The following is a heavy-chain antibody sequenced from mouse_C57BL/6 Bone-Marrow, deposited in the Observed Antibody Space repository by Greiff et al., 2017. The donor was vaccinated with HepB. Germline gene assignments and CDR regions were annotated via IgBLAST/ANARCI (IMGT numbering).Heavy chain of an antibody. CDR2: INPSSGYT. CDR3: SRSGDGPAWFAY. D-gene: IGHD2-3*01. CDR1: GYTFTSYT. V-gene: IGHV1-4*01. J-gene: IGHJ3*01. Sequence: LEESGAELARPGASVKMSCKASGYTFTSYTMHWVKQRPGQGLEWIGYINPSSGYTTYNQKFKDKATLTADKSTSTAYMQLSSLTSEDSAVYYCSRSGDGPAWFAYWGQGTLVTVSA.